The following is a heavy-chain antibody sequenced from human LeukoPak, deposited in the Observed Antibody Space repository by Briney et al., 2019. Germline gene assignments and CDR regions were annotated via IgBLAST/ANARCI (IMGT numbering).Heavy chain of an antibody. CDR3: AKRTQDSAGPFHN. D-gene: IGHD3-10*01. Sequence: QSGGSLRLSCVTSGFTFSAYGISWVRQAPGKGLEWVSGISGSGAKTYYADSVEGRFTISRDSSRNTLYLQMNSLRADDTAVYFCAKRTQDSAGPFHNWGQGTLVTVSS. J-gene: IGHJ4*02. CDR2: ISGSGAKT. CDR1: GFTFSAYG. V-gene: IGHV3-23*01.